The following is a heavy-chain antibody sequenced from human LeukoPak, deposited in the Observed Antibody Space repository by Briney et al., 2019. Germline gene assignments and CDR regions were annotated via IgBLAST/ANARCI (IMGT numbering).Heavy chain of an antibody. D-gene: IGHD2-15*01. V-gene: IGHV1-2*02. CDR1: GYTFTGYY. CDR3: ARDCFGWVVAAMNYYYYMDV. J-gene: IGHJ6*03. CDR2: INPNSGGT. Sequence: ASVKVSCKASGYTFTGYYMHWVRQAPGQGLEWMGWINPNSGGTNYAQKFQGRVTMTRDTSISTAYMELSRLRSDDTAVYYCARDCFGWVVAAMNYYYYMDVWGKGTTVTVSS.